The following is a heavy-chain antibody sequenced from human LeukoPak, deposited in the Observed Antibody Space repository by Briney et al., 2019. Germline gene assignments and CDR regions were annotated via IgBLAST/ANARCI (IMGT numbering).Heavy chain of an antibody. CDR3: AGEAIVVVPAAMEFNYYYYGMDV. D-gene: IGHD2-2*01. V-gene: IGHV3-30-3*01. Sequence: PGGSLRLSCAASGFTFSSYAMHWVRQAPGKGLEWVAVISYDGSNKYYADSVKGRFTISRDNSKNTLYLQMNSLRAEDTAVYYCAGEAIVVVPAAMEFNYYYYGMDVWGQGTTVTVSS. J-gene: IGHJ6*02. CDR1: GFTFSSYA. CDR2: ISYDGSNK.